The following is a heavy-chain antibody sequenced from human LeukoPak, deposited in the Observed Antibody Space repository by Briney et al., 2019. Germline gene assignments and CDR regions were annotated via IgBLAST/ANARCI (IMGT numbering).Heavy chain of an antibody. D-gene: IGHD3-10*01. CDR3: ARDLIMAPITMVRGVIIKGFDY. CDR1: GYTFTSYA. J-gene: IGHJ4*02. Sequence: ASVKVSCKASGYTFTSYAMNWVRQAPGQGLEWMGWINTNTGNPTYAQGFTGRFVFSLDTSVSTAYLQISSLKAEDTAVYYCARDLIMAPITMVRGVIIKGFDYWGQGTLVTVSS. CDR2: INTNTGNP. V-gene: IGHV7-4-1*02.